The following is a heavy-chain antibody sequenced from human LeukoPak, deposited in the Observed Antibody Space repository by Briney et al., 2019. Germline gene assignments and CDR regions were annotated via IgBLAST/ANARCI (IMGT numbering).Heavy chain of an antibody. CDR1: GLTFSRYG. CDR3: ARVSEDYSSGWYEEYFQY. CDR2: IWYDGSKK. Sequence: GGSLRLSCAASGLTFSRYGMHWVRQAPGKGLEWVAVIWYDGSKKDYADSVKGRFTISRDNSKNTLNLQMTSLRAEDTAVYYCARVSEDYSSGWYEEYFQYWGQGTLVIVSS. D-gene: IGHD6-19*01. V-gene: IGHV3-33*01. J-gene: IGHJ1*01.